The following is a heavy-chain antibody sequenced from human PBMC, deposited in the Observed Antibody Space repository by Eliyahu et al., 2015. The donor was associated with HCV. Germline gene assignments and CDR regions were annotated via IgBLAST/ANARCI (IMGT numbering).Heavy chain of an antibody. D-gene: IGHD3-10*01. J-gene: IGHJ3*02. CDR3: VRDAGIGLDAFDI. CDR1: GXSVSRNSAA. Sequence: QVQLQQSGPGLVKPSHTLSLTCXXXGXSVSRNSAAWNWIRQSPSRGLEWLGRTYFRSKWYNDYGLSVKSRITINPDTSKNQFSLQLKSVTPEDTAVYYCVRDAGIGLDAFDIWGQGTMVTVSA. V-gene: IGHV6-1*01. CDR2: TYFRSKWYN.